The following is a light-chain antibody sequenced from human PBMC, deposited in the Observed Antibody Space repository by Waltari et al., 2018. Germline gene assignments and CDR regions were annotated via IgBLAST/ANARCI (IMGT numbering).Light chain of an antibody. CDR1: SLRSYY. J-gene: IGLJ1*01. V-gene: IGLV3-19*01. Sequence: SSELTQDPAVSVALGQTVRITCQGDSLRSYYSSWYQQKPGQATVFFIYGKNNRPSGIPDRFSGSSSGDTVTLTITGAQAEDEADYYCNSRDSSGNHLVFGPGTKVTVL. CDR3: NSRDSSGNHLV. CDR2: GKN.